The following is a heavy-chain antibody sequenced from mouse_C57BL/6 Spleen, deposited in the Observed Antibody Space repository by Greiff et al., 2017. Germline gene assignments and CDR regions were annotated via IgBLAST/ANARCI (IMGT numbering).Heavy chain of an antibody. CDR3: ARVNRSAWFAY. J-gene: IGHJ3*01. V-gene: IGHV5-16*01. Sequence: EVMLVESEGGLVQPGSSMKLSCTASGFTFSDYYMAWVRQVPEKGLEWVANINYDGSSPYYLDSLKSRFIISRDNAKNILYLQMSSLKSEDTATYYCARVNRSAWFAYWGQGTLVTVSA. CDR2: INYDGSSP. CDR1: GFTFSDYY. D-gene: IGHD5-1-1*01.